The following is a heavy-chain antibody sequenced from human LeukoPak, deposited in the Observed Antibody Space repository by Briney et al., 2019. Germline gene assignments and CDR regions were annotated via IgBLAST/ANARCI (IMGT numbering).Heavy chain of an antibody. CDR3: ARGDFWSGFYNY. D-gene: IGHD3-3*01. CDR2: IYTSGTS. J-gene: IGHJ4*02. Sequence: PSETLSLTCTVSGGSISSGGYYWSWIRQPAGKGLEWIGRIYTSGTSNYNPSLKSRVTMSVDTSKNQFSVKLSSVTAADTAVYYCARGDFWSGFYNYWGQGTLVTVSS. CDR1: GGSISSGGYY. V-gene: IGHV4-61*02.